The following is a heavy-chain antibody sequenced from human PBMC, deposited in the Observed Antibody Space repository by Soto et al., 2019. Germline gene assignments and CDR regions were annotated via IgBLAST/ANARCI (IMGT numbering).Heavy chain of an antibody. CDR2: IYTSGST. Sequence: SETLSLTCTVSGGSISSYYWSWIRQPAGKGLEWIGRIYTSGSTNYNPSLKSRDTMSVDTSKNQFSLKLSSVTAADTAVYYCARDLGGTNYYYYGMDVWGQGTTVTVSS. J-gene: IGHJ6*02. V-gene: IGHV4-4*07. CDR3: ARDLGGTNYYYYGMDV. D-gene: IGHD1-7*01. CDR1: GGSISSYY.